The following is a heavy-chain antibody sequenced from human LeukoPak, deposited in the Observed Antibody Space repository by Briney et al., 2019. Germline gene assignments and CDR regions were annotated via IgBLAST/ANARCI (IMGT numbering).Heavy chain of an antibody. J-gene: IGHJ4*01. CDR2: INHSGST. D-gene: IGHD4-17*01. V-gene: IGHV4-34*01. Sequence: SETLSLTCAVYGGSFSGYYWSWIRQPPGKGLEWIGEINHSGSTNYNPSLKSRVTISVDTSKNQFSLKLSSVTAADTAVYYCARAPGTTFDYWGHGNMVTVSS. CDR3: ARAPGTTFDY. CDR1: GGSFSGYY.